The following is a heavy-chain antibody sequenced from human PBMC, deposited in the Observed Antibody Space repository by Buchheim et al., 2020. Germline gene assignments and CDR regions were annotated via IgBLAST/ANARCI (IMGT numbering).Heavy chain of an antibody. V-gene: IGHV3-23*01. CDR1: GFTFSSYA. D-gene: IGHD2-15*01. J-gene: IGHJ4*02. Sequence: EVQLLESGGGLVQPGGSLRLSCAASGFTFSSYAMSWVRQAPGKGLEWVSAISGSGGSTYYADSVKGRFTISRDNSKNTLYLQMNSLRAEDTAVYYSARDMSGVVVVAATLGSLDYWGQGTL. CDR3: ARDMSGVVVVAATLGSLDY. CDR2: ISGSGGST.